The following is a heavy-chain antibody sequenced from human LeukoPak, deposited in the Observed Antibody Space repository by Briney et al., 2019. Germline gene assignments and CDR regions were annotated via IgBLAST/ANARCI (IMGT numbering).Heavy chain of an antibody. J-gene: IGHJ4*02. CDR1: GGSLSSYY. CDR2: IYSSGST. V-gene: IGHV4-59*01. D-gene: IGHD4-23*01. Sequence: PSETLSLTCTISGGSLSSYYWTWARQPPGKGLEWIGYIYSSGSTNYNPSLKSRVTISIDTSKNQFSLNLSSVPAADPAVYYCAGGGGAGLADWGQGTLVTVSS. CDR3: AGGGGAGLAD.